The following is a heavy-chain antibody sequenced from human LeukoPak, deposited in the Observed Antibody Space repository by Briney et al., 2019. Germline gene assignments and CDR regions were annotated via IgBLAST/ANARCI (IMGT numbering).Heavy chain of an antibody. CDR3: ATGHVGASYLAWGY. V-gene: IGHV1-24*01. D-gene: IGHD1-26*01. J-gene: IGHJ4*02. CDR1: GYTLTELS. Sequence: GASVKVSCKVSGYTLTELSMHWARQAPGEGLEWMGGFDPEDGETIYAQKFQGRVTMTEDTSTDTADMELSSLRSEDTAVYYCATGHVGASYLAWGYWGQGTLVTVSS. CDR2: FDPEDGET.